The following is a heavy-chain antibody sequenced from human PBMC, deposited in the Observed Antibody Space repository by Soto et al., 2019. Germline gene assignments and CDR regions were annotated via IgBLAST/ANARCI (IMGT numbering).Heavy chain of an antibody. CDR2: MNPNSGNT. Sequence: QVQLVQSGAEVKKPGASVKVSCKASGYTFTSYDINWVRQATGQGLEWMGWMNPNSGNTGYAQKFQGGVTMTRNTSISEAYMELSSMRSEDTAVYYCAREYYYDISGDHGRWYNWFDPWGQGTLVTVSS. V-gene: IGHV1-8*02. J-gene: IGHJ5*02. D-gene: IGHD3-22*01. CDR3: AREYYYDISGDHGRWYNWFDP. CDR1: GYTFTSYD.